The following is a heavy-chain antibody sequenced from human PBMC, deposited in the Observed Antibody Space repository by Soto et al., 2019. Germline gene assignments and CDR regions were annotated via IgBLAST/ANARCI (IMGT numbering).Heavy chain of an antibody. V-gene: IGHV3-33*01. CDR3: ARDPPQNYFDY. J-gene: IGHJ4*02. Sequence: PGGSLRLSCAASGFTFSSYGMHWVRQAPGKGLEWVAVIWYDGSNKYYTDSVKGRFTISRDNSKNTLYLQMNSLRAEDTAVYYCARDPPQNYFDYWGQGTLVTVSS. CDR1: GFTFSSYG. CDR2: IWYDGSNK.